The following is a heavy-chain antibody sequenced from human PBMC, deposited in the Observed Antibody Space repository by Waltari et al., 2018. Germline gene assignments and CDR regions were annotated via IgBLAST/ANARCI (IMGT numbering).Heavy chain of an antibody. CDR3: AKKNDEVFDRNGLVYDAFDM. Sequence: EVQLVESGGGLVQPGRSLRLSCVGPGFTFADYAMHWVRPAPGKGLGWVSGINCNSGSIGYGDSVKGRFIISRDNARNSVHLQMNGLTSEDTALYYCAKKNDEVFDRNGLVYDAFDMWGQGTMVTVSS. CDR2: INCNSGSI. J-gene: IGHJ3*02. CDR1: GFTFADYA. D-gene: IGHD3-22*01. V-gene: IGHV3-9*01.